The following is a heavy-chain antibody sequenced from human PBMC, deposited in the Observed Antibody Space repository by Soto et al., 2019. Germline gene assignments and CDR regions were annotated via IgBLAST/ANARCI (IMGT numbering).Heavy chain of an antibody. J-gene: IGHJ4*02. CDR1: GFIFSSYG. D-gene: IGHD6-19*01. CDR2: IWYDGSNK. CDR3: ARGSSGWYNFDY. V-gene: IGHV3-33*01. Sequence: QVQLVESGGGVVQPGRSLRLSCAASGFIFSSYGMHWVRQAPGKGLEWVAVIWYDGSNKYYADSVKGRFTISRDNSKNTLYLQMNSLRAEDTAVYYCARGSSGWYNFDYWGQGTLVTVSS.